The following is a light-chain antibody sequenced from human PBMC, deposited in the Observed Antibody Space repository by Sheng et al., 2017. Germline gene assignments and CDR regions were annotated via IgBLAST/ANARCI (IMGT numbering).Light chain of an antibody. V-gene: IGKV1-39*01. J-gene: IGKJ2*01. CDR2: AAS. Sequence: DIQMTQSPSSLSASVGDRVTITCRASQSISSYLNWYQQKPGKAPKLLIYAASTLQSGVPSRFSGSGSGTDFTLTISCLQSEDFATYYCQQSHTIPHTFGQGTRLEIK. CDR3: QQSHTIPHT. CDR1: QSISSY.